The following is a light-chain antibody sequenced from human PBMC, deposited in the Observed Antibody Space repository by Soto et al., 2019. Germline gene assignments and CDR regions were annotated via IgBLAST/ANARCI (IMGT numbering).Light chain of an antibody. Sequence: EVVLTQSPATLSLSPGERATLSCRASQSVSTSLAWYQQKPGQAPRLLIYDASNRATGIPARFSGSGSGTDFTLTISSLEPEDFAVYSCQQRSNWITFGQGTRLEIE. V-gene: IGKV3-11*01. J-gene: IGKJ5*01. CDR3: QQRSNWIT. CDR1: QSVSTS. CDR2: DAS.